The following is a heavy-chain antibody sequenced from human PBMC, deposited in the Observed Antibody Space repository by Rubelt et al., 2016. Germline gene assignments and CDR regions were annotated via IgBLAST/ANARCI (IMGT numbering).Heavy chain of an antibody. CDR3: ASFTFVGVVEDAFDI. CDR2: IYHSGST. CDR1: GASISSGGYS. Sequence: QLQLQESGSGLVKPSQTLSLTCAVSGASISSGGYSWSWIRQPPGKGLEWIGYIYHSGSTSYNPSFKCRVTISVARAKNQFSLNLSAVTAADTAVYYCASFTFVGVVEDAFDIWGRGTMVTVSS. J-gene: IGHJ3*02. V-gene: IGHV4-30-2*01. D-gene: IGHD3-16*02.